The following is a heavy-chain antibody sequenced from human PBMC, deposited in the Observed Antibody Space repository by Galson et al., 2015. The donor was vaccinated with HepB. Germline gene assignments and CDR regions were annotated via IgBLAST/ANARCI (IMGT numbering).Heavy chain of an antibody. Sequence: SLRLSCAASGFTFSSYGMHWVRQARGKGLEWVAVISYDGNNKYHADSVKGRFTISRDNSKNTLSLQMNSLRAEDTAVYYCAKYLSGGGYSITNYGVDYFDYWGQGTLVTVSS. D-gene: IGHD1-26*01. J-gene: IGHJ4*02. CDR1: GFTFSSYG. CDR3: AKYLSGGGYSITNYGVDYFDY. V-gene: IGHV3-30*18. CDR2: ISYDGNNK.